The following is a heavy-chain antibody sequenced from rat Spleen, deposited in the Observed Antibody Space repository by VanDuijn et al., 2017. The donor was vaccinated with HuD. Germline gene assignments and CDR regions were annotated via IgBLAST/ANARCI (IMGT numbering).Heavy chain of an antibody. V-gene: IGHV2-15*01. CDR2: LGYDVDT. D-gene: IGHD1-2*01. CDR3: TRVYSSYPYDFDD. Sequence: QVQLKESGPGLVQPSETLSLTCTVSGLSLTRYSVSWVRQPSGKGPEWMGRLGYDVDTAYNSDLKSRLSLSRDTWKSQAFLKMNSLQTEDAAMYFWTRVYSSYPYDFDDWEQGVMVAVSA. CDR1: GLSLTRYS. J-gene: IGHJ2*01.